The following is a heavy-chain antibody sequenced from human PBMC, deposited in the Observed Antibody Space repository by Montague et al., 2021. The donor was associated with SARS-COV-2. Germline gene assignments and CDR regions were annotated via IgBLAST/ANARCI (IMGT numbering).Heavy chain of an antibody. CDR1: GYTFTGYY. V-gene: IGHV1-2*04. J-gene: IGHJ6*02. D-gene: IGHD6-13*01. CDR2: INPNSGGT. CDR3: ARVGYSSSWPYYYYGMDV. Sequence: SVKVSCKASGYTFTGYYMHWVRQAPGQGLEWMGWINPNSGGTNYAQKFQGWVTMTRDTSISTAYMERSRLRSDDTAVYYCARVGYSSSWPYYYYGMDVWGQGTTVTVSS.